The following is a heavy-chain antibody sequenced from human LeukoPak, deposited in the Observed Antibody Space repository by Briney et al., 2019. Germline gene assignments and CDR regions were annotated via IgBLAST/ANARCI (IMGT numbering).Heavy chain of an antibody. J-gene: IGHJ4*02. Sequence: SVKVSCKASGFTFTSSAMQWVRHARGQRLEWIGWVVVGSGNTYYAQKFQERVTITRDMSTSKAYMELSSLRSEDTAVYYCAAGWVCSGGSCYYFDYWGQGTLVTVSS. CDR3: AAGWVCSGGSCYYFDY. D-gene: IGHD2-15*01. CDR1: GFTFTSSA. V-gene: IGHV1-58*02. CDR2: VVVGSGNT.